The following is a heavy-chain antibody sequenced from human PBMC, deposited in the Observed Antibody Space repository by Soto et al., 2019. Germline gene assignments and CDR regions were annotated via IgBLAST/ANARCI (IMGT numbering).Heavy chain of an antibody. V-gene: IGHV4-39*01. CDR3: ASTKDETLYFDY. Sequence: QLQLQESGPGLVKPSETLSLTCTGSGDSISIASYYWGWVRQPPGKGLEWIGSIHYSGSTHYNPSLQSRVIISGDASKKQFSLKLRSVTAADTAVYYCASTKDETLYFDYWGQGTLVTVSS. D-gene: IGHD2-15*01. CDR2: IHYSGST. CDR1: GDSISIASYY. J-gene: IGHJ4*02.